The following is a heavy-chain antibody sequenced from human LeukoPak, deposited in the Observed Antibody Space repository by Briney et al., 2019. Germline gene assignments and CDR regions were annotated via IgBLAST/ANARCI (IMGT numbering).Heavy chain of an antibody. CDR3: AKDVPSSWAFDH. J-gene: IGHJ4*02. D-gene: IGHD1-26*01. V-gene: IGHV3-30*18. CDR2: ISSRGNEI. Sequence: GGSLRLSCAASGFTLTSSAMHWVRQAPGKGLEWVALISSRGNEIVHTNSVKGRFTISRDTSKNTLYLQMNDLRVDDTAVYYCAKDVPSSWAFDHWGRGILVTVSS. CDR1: GFTLTSSA.